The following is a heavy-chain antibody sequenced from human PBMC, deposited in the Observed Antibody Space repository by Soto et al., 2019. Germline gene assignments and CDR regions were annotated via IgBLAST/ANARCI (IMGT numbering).Heavy chain of an antibody. Sequence: SETLSLTCAVYGGSFSGYYWSWIRQPPGKGLEWIGEINHSGSTNYNPSLKSRVTISVDTSKNQFSLKLSSVTAADTAVYYCARPSHSSWQRRYYYGMDVWGQGTTVTVSS. CDR2: INHSGST. D-gene: IGHD6-25*01. V-gene: IGHV4-34*01. CDR3: ARPSHSSWQRRYYYGMDV. J-gene: IGHJ6*02. CDR1: GGSFSGYY.